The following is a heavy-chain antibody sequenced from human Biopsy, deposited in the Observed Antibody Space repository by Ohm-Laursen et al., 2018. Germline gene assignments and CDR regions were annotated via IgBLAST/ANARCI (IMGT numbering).Heavy chain of an antibody. CDR2: FTPENGKT. V-gene: IGHV1-24*01. D-gene: IGHD3-22*01. CDR1: GYTLTELS. Sequence: DSVKVSCKISGYTLTELSMHWVRQAPGKGLEWMGGFTPENGKTVYAQNFQARVSMTEDTSTDTAYMELRSLRSEDTAIYYCARFPLVAYDDSGSYRAVEHWYFDLWGRGTLVTVSS. CDR3: ARFPLVAYDDSGSYRAVEHWYFDL. J-gene: IGHJ2*01.